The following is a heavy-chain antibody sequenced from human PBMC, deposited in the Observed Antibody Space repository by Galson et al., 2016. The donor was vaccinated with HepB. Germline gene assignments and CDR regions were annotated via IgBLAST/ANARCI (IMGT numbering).Heavy chain of an antibody. CDR2: IKPDHRNK. Sequence: SLRLSCAASGFTFRDYCMSWLRQAPGKWPEWVATIKPDHRNKNYVDHVKGRFTITRDNAADSLYLQMDRLTAEDTAIYYCARIQWYDSVDHYRHFDAWGQGTPVTVS. V-gene: IGHV3-7*03. D-gene: IGHD3-22*01. J-gene: IGHJ4*02. CDR3: ARIQWYDSVDHYRHFDA. CDR1: GFTFRDYC.